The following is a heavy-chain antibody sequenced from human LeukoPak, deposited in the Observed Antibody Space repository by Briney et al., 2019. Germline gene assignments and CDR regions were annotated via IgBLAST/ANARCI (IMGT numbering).Heavy chain of an antibody. CDR1: GFTFSSYW. CDR2: INTDGSST. D-gene: IGHD2-2*01. V-gene: IGHV3-74*01. J-gene: IGHJ6*02. CDR3: ARDLPPAPWNGMDV. Sequence: PGGSLRLSCAASGFTFSSYWMHWVRQAPGKGLVWVSRINTDGSSTSYADSVKGRFTISRDNSKNTLYLQMNSLRPEDTAVYYCARDLPPAPWNGMDVWGQGTTVTVSS.